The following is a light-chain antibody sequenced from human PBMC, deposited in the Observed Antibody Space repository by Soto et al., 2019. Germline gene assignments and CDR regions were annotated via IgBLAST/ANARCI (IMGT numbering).Light chain of an antibody. V-gene: IGKV1-39*01. Sequence: DIQMTQSPSSLSASVGDRVTITCRASQSISNYLNWYQHKPGKAPKLLIYLASSLSSGVPSRFSGSGSGTDFTLTISSLQPEDFATYYCQQTYKTPLTVGQGTKVEVK. CDR1: QSISNY. CDR2: LAS. J-gene: IGKJ1*01. CDR3: QQTYKTPLT.